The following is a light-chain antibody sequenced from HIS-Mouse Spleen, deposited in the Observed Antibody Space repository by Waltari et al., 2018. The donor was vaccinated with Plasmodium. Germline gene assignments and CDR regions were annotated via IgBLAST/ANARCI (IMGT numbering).Light chain of an antibody. V-gene: IGKV3-15*01. CDR1: QSVSSN. CDR3: QQANSFPLT. CDR2: GAS. J-gene: IGKJ4*01. Sequence: EIVMTQSPATLSVSPGARATLSCRASQSVSSNLAWYQQKPGQAPRLLIYGASTRATGIPARFSGSGSGTEFTLTISSLQPEDFATYYCQQANSFPLTFGGGTKVEIK.